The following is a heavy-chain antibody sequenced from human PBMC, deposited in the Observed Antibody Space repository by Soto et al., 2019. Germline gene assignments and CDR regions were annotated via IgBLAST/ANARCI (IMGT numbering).Heavy chain of an antibody. D-gene: IGHD6-19*01. Sequence: SSETLSLTCTVSGDSISSYYWSWIRQPPGKGLEWIGYIHYSGSTNYNPSLKSRVTISVDTSKNQFSLRLSSVTAADTAVYYCARGIEGWYQGRYYYGMDVWGRGTTVTVSS. J-gene: IGHJ6*02. CDR3: ARGIEGWYQGRYYYGMDV. CDR1: GDSISSYY. V-gene: IGHV4-59*01. CDR2: IHYSGST.